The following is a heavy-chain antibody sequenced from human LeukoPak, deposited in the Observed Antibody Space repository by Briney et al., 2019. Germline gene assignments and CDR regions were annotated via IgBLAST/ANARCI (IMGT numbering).Heavy chain of an antibody. D-gene: IGHD1-26*01. J-gene: IGHJ5*02. V-gene: IGHV3-23*01. CDR1: GFSFTTYA. CDR3: AKDPTREYTTWGWFDP. CDR2: ISGGGGTT. Sequence: PGGSLRLSCAASGFSFTTYAMSWVRQAPGKGLEWVSGISGGGGTTYYADSVKGRFTISRDNSKNTLYLQMNSLRAEDTAVYYCAKDPTREYTTWGWFDPWGQGTLVTVSS.